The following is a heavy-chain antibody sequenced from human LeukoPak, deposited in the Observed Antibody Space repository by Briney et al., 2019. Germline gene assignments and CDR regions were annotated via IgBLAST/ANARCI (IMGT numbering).Heavy chain of an antibody. CDR1: GFTFSSSW. CDR3: ARVIAFRDYMDV. J-gene: IGHJ6*03. CDR2: INQDGGEI. D-gene: IGHD6-13*01. Sequence: GGSLRLSCAASGFTFSSSWMTWVRQAPGKGLEWVASINQDGGEIHYVDSVKGRFTISRDNAKNSLYLQMNSLRAEDTAVYYCARVIAFRDYMDVWGKGTTVTVSS. V-gene: IGHV3-7*04.